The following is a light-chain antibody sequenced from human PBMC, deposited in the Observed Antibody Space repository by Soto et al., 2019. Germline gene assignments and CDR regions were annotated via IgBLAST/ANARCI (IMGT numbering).Light chain of an antibody. V-gene: IGLV1-44*01. Sequence: QSVLTQPPSASGTPGQRVTISCSGSSSNIGRNTVNWYQQLPGTAPKLLIDSNDRRPSGVPDRFSGSKSGTSASLAISGLQSEDEAAYYCAGWDDSLNGPVFGGGTKLTVL. CDR2: SND. CDR1: SSNIGRNT. CDR3: AGWDDSLNGPV. J-gene: IGLJ2*01.